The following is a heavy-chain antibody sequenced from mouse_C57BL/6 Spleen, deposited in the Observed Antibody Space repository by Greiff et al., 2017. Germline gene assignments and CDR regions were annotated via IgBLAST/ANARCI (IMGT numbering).Heavy chain of an antibody. J-gene: IGHJ2*01. CDR1: GFTFSSYG. V-gene: IGHV5-6*01. D-gene: IGHD5-1*01. CDR3: ARGGGVRYFDY. CDR2: ISSGGSYT. Sequence: EVMLVESGGDLVKPGGSLKLSCAASGFTFSSYGMSWVRQTPDKRLEWVATISSGGSYTYYPDSVKGRFTISRDNAKNTLYLQMSSLKSEDTAMYYCARGGGVRYFDYWGQGTTLTVSS.